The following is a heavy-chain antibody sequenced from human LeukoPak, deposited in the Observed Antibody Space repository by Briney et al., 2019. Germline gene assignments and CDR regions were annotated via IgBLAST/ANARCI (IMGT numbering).Heavy chain of an antibody. D-gene: IGHD6-19*01. CDR3: AKSVAVARIFDY. V-gene: IGHV3-11*03. Sequence: KPGGSLRLSCAASGFTFSDYYMSWIRQAPGKGLEWVSYISSSSSYTNYADSVKGRFTISRDNSKNTLYLQMNSLRAEDTAVYYCAKSVAVARIFDYWGQGTLVTVSS. CDR1: GFTFSDYY. CDR2: ISSSSSYT. J-gene: IGHJ4*02.